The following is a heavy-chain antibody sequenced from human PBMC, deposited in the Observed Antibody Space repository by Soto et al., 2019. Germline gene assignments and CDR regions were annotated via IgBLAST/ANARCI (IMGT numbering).Heavy chain of an antibody. CDR2: ISKSGSTK. D-gene: IGHD3-22*01. V-gene: IGHV3-48*03. J-gene: IGHJ4*02. Sequence: GGSLRLSCAASGFPFSRYEMHWVRQAPGKGLEWISFISKSGSTKYYADSVTGRFTISRDDARNSLFLQMNSLRAEDSAVYFCVRDRFDSTGYCHFDYWGPGTLVTVSS. CDR3: VRDRFDSTGYCHFDY. CDR1: GFPFSRYE.